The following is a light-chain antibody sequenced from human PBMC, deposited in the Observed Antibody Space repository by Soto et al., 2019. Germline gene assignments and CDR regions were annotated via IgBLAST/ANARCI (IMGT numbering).Light chain of an antibody. CDR3: EYYGTSIT. CDR1: QSIDNNH. J-gene: IGKJ4*01. CDR2: GTS. V-gene: IGKV3-20*01. Sequence: EIVLTQSPGTLSLSPGERVTLSCRVSQSIDNNHLAWYQQKPGQAPRLLIHGTSNRATGIPDRFSGSGSGTDFTLTFSRLEPEDFAVYYCEYYGTSITFGGGTKVEIK.